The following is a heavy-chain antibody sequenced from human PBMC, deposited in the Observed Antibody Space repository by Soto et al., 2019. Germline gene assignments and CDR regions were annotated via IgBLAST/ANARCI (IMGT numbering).Heavy chain of an antibody. CDR3: ARTDSSGYYFVY. J-gene: IGHJ4*02. V-gene: IGHV4-31*11. CDR2: IYSSGTT. D-gene: IGHD3-22*01. CDR1: GGSFSGDY. Sequence: SETLSLTCAVYGGSFSGDYWNWIRQLPGKGLEWIGYIYSSGTTYYNPSLKSRITISVDTSKNQFSLNLSSVTAADTAVYYCARTDSSGYYFVYWGQGTLVTSPQ.